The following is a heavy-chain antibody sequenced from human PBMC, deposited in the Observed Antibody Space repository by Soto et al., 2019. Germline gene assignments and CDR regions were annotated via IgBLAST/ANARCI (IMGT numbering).Heavy chain of an antibody. V-gene: IGHV1-18*01. CDR2: ISAYNGNT. J-gene: IGHJ5*02. CDR3: ARSLGYCSSTSCVDNSFDP. CDR1: GYTFTSYG. Sequence: QVQLVQSGAEVKKPGASVKVSCKASGYTFTSYGISWVRQAPGQGLEWMGWISAYNGNTNYAQKLQGRVTMTTDTSPSTAYMEMRSLRSDDKAVYYCARSLGYCSSTSCVDNSFDPWGQGTLVTVSS. D-gene: IGHD2-2*03.